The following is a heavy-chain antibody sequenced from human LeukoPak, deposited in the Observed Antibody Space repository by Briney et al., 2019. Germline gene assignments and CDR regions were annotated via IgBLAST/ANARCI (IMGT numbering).Heavy chain of an antibody. D-gene: IGHD3-3*01. CDR2: MNPNSGNT. Sequence: ASVKVSCKASGYTFTSYDINWARQATGQGLEWMGWMNPNSGNTGYAQKFQGRVTMTRNTSISTAYMELSSQRSEDTAVYYCARNYVDYDFWSGYYNTWFDPWGQGTLVTVSS. V-gene: IGHV1-8*01. J-gene: IGHJ5*02. CDR1: GYTFTSYD. CDR3: ARNYVDYDFWSGYYNTWFDP.